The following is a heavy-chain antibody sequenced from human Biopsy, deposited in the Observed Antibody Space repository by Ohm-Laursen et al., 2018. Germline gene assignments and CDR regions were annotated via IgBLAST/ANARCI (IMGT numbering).Heavy chain of an antibody. CDR3: ARKLKTYYDDSSGADTDVFDM. Sequence: ASVKVSCKVSGYTLTELSMHWVRQAPGKGLEWMGGFAPENGKKVYAQNFQARVSMTEDTSTDTVYMELSSLRSDDTAAYYCARKLKTYYDDSSGADTDVFDMWGQGTTVIVSS. CDR1: GYTLTELS. D-gene: IGHD3-22*01. J-gene: IGHJ3*02. V-gene: IGHV1-24*01. CDR2: FAPENGKK.